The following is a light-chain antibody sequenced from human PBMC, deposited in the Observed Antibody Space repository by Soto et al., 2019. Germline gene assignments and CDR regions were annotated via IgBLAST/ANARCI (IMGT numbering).Light chain of an antibody. Sequence: QSALTQPASVSGSPGQSITISCTGTSSDVGDYHYVSWYQQHPGKAPKLMIYDVSDRPSGVSNRFSGSKSGNTASLTISGLQAEDEANYYCSSYASISTLVFGGGTKLTVL. CDR1: SSDVGDYHY. CDR3: SSYASISTLV. CDR2: DVS. J-gene: IGLJ2*01. V-gene: IGLV2-14*03.